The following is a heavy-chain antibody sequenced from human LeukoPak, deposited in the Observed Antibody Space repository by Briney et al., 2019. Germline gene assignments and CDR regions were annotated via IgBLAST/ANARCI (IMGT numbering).Heavy chain of an antibody. D-gene: IGHD3-10*01. V-gene: IGHV4-34*01. Sequence: SETLSLTCAVYGGSFSGYYWSWIRQPPGKGLEWIGEINHSGSTNYNPSLKSRVTISVDTSKNQFSLKLSSVTAADTAVYYCARSPRGFYVPGPLDYWGQGTLVTVSS. CDR1: GGSFSGYY. CDR2: INHSGST. J-gene: IGHJ4*02. CDR3: ARSPRGFYVPGPLDY.